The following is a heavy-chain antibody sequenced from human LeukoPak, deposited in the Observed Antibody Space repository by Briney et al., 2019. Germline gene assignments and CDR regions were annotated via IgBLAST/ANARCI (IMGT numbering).Heavy chain of an antibody. J-gene: IGHJ5*02. Sequence: GRSLRLSCAASGFTFSSYGMHWVRQAPGKGLEWVAVISYDGSNKYHADSVKGRFTISRDNCKNTLYLQMNSLRAEDTAVYYCAKLVGATDLWGQGTLVTVSS. D-gene: IGHD1-26*01. CDR3: AKLVGATDL. V-gene: IGHV3-30*18. CDR2: ISYDGSNK. CDR1: GFTFSSYG.